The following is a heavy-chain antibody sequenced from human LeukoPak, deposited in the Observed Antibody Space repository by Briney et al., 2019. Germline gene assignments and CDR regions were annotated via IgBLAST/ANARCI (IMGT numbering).Heavy chain of an antibody. CDR2: IYYSGRT. D-gene: IGHD3-22*01. V-gene: IGHV4-39*07. CDR3: ARVTGYMIEDYFDY. J-gene: IGHJ4*02. Sequence: SETLSLTCTVSGGSININTYYWGWIRQPPGKGLEWIGTIYYSGRTYYNPSLKSRVTISVDTSKNQFSLKLSSVTAADTAVYYCARVTGYMIEDYFDYWGQGTLVTVSS. CDR1: GGSININTYY.